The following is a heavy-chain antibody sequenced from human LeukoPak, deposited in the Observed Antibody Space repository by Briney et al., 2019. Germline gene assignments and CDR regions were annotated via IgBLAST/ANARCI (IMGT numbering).Heavy chain of an antibody. V-gene: IGHV1-2*02. D-gene: IGHD6-19*01. CDR3: ARGGADGSGWYNWFDP. J-gene: IGHJ5*02. CDR2: INSNSGGT. Sequence: ASVKVSCKASGYPFTGYYMHWVRQAPGQGLEWMGWINSNSGGTNYAQNFQGRVTMTRDTSISTAYMELSRLRSDDTAVYYCARGGADGSGWYNWFDPWGQGTLVTVSS. CDR1: GYPFTGYY.